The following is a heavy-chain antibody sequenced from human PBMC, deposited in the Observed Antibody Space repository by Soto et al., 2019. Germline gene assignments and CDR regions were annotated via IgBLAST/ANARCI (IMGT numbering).Heavy chain of an antibody. J-gene: IGHJ5*02. V-gene: IGHV2-5*02. Sequence: QITLKESGPTLVKPTQTLTLTCTFSGFSLSTTGMGVGWIRQPPGKALEWLGLLYLDDYIHYSPSLKSRLTITKESSKNQVVLTMTNMDPVDTATYFCVHRRSKGDFDLWGQGTLVTVSS. CDR1: GFSLSTTGMG. CDR2: LYLDDYI. CDR3: VHRRSKGDFDL.